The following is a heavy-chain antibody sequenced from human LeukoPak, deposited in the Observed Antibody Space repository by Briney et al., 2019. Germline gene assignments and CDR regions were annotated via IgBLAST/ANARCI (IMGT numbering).Heavy chain of an antibody. D-gene: IGHD6-13*01. V-gene: IGHV3-66*01. J-gene: IGHJ4*02. Sequence: PGGSLRLSCAASGFTVSSNYMSWVRQAPGKGLEWVSVIYSGGSTYYADSVKGRFTISRDNSKNTLFLQMNSLRAEDTAIYYCVKSRLGIGYSSTWYPGDYWGQGTLVTVSS. CDR1: GFTVSSNY. CDR3: VKSRLGIGYSSTWYPGDY. CDR2: IYSGGST.